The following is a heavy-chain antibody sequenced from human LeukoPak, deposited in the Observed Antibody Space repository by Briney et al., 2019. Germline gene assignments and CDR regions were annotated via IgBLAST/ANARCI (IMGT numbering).Heavy chain of an antibody. V-gene: IGHV3-23*01. Sequence: GGSLRLSCAASGFTFSSYAMTWVRQAPGKGLEWVSSISGSGGGTYYADSVKGRFTISRDNSKNTLYLQMNSLRADDTAVYYCAKWRHCSGGTCYSHYFDCWGQGTLVTVSS. CDR2: ISGSGGGT. CDR1: GFTFSSYA. J-gene: IGHJ4*02. D-gene: IGHD2-15*01. CDR3: AKWRHCSGGTCYSHYFDC.